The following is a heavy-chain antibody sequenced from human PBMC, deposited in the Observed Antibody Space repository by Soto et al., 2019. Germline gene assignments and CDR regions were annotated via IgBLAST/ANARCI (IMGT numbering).Heavy chain of an antibody. V-gene: IGHV3-7*05. J-gene: IGHJ4*02. CDR1: GFSFSSHW. D-gene: IGHD2-15*01. Sequence: EVQLVESGGGLVQPGESLRLSCAASGFSFSSHWMSWVRQAPGKGLEWVANIKEDGSEKNYVDSVKGRFTIYRDNAKNSLYLQMNSLRDDDMAVYYCSRGTRGGDWGQGTLVTVSS. CDR3: SRGTRGGD. CDR2: IKEDGSEK.